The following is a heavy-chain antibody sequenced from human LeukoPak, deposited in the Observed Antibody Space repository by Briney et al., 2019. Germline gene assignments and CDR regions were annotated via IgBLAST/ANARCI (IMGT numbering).Heavy chain of an antibody. J-gene: IGHJ3*02. V-gene: IGHV3-48*03. CDR3: ARHFFIVGALQAFDI. CDR1: GFIFSK. D-gene: IGHD1-26*01. CDR2: ISSSGRTM. Sequence: GGSLRLSCAASGFIFSKMSWVRQAPGKGLEWVSYISSSGRTMYYANSVKGRFTVSRDNAKNSLYLQMNSLRAEDTAIYYCARHFFIVGALQAFDIWGQGTMVTVSS.